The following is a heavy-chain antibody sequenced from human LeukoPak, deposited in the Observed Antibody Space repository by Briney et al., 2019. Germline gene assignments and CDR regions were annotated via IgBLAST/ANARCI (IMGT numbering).Heavy chain of an antibody. CDR1: GGSISSGGYY. CDR2: IYYSGST. Sequence: KASETLSLTCAVSGGSISSGGYYWGWIRQPPGKGLEWIGSIYYSGSTYYNPSLKSRVTISVDTSKNQFSLKLSSVTAADTAVYYCARDGSVLSMVRGVIKYWGQGTLVTVSS. V-gene: IGHV4-39*07. CDR3: ARDGSVLSMVRGVIKY. J-gene: IGHJ4*02. D-gene: IGHD3-10*01.